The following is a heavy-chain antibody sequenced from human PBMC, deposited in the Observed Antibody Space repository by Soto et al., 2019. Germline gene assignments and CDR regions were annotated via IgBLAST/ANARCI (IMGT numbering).Heavy chain of an antibody. D-gene: IGHD2-2*01. CDR1: GFTFSTYS. Sequence: EVQLLESGGGLVQPGGSLRLSCAASGFTFSTYSMSWVRQAPGKGLEWVSGISSSGSNIYYAESVKGRFTISRDNFKNTLYLQMNSLRVEDTAVYYCSKGYCGTTSCYYFDYWGQGTLVTVSS. J-gene: IGHJ4*02. CDR2: ISSSGSNI. CDR3: SKGYCGTTSCYYFDY. V-gene: IGHV3-23*01.